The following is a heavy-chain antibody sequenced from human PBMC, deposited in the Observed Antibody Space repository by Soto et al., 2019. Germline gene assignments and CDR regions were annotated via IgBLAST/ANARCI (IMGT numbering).Heavy chain of an antibody. Sequence: QVQLVQSGAEVKKPGASVKVSCKVSGYTLTELSMHWVRQAPGKGLEWMGGFDPEDGETIYAQKFQGRVTMTEETSTDTAYMELSSLRSEDTAVYYCATDQASGYSYGYGYWGQGTLVTVSS. CDR1: GYTLTELS. D-gene: IGHD5-18*01. CDR2: FDPEDGET. CDR3: ATDQASGYSYGYGY. V-gene: IGHV1-24*01. J-gene: IGHJ4*02.